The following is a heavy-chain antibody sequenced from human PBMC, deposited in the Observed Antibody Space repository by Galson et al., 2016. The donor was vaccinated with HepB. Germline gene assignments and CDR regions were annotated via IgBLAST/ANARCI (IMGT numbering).Heavy chain of an antibody. Sequence: SETLSLTCTVSGGSIGFYCWGWIRQSPGKGLEWIGYACHDGGTGYNPSFKSRVTMSLDKSNKQLSLRLTSVTAADTAVSFCAREVGRLVEYWGQGTVVTVSS. D-gene: IGHD3-10*01. V-gene: IGHV4-59*01. CDR2: ACHDGGT. CDR1: GGSIGFYC. J-gene: IGHJ4*02. CDR3: AREVGRLVEY.